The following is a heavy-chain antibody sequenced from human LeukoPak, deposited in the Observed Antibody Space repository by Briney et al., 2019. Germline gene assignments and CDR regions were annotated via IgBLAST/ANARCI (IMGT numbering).Heavy chain of an antibody. CDR3: ARDSRYSDTSGYYYSHYYMDV. V-gene: IGHV4-59*01. D-gene: IGHD3-22*01. CDR1: VGSINYYY. CDR2: VYSSGST. J-gene: IGHJ6*03. Sequence: SETLSLTCTVSVGSINYYYWSWIRQPPGERLEYSVYVYSSGSTNYNPSLKSRVTMSVDTSKNQFSLKLSSVTAADTAVYYCARDSRYSDTSGYYYSHYYMDVWGKGTTVTVSS.